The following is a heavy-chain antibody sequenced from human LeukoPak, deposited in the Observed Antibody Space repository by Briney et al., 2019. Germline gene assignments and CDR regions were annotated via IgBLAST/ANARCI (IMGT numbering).Heavy chain of an antibody. CDR3: ARDLPSIAARFGLFDY. CDR2: ISSSSYI. J-gene: IGHJ4*02. Sequence: GGSLRLSCAASGFTFSSYSMNWVRQAPGKGLEWVSSISSSSYIYYADSVKGRFTISRDNAKNSLYLQMNSLRADDTAVYYCARDLPSIAARFGLFDYWGQGTLVTVSS. D-gene: IGHD6-6*01. V-gene: IGHV3-21*01. CDR1: GFTFSSYS.